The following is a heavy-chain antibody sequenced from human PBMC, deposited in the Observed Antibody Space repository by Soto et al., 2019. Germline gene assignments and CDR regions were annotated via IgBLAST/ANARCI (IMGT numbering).Heavy chain of an antibody. CDR2: ISANGAGT. J-gene: IGHJ4*02. V-gene: IGHV3-23*01. Sequence: EVQLLESGGGLVQPGGSLRLSCAASGFTLSSYAMGWVRQAPGKGLEWVAAISANGAGTYYADSVKGRFTISRDNSKNTLYLQMRALGDEDTAVYFCAKDRCAPSNWFVDYWGQGTLVTVSS. CDR1: GFTLSSYA. CDR3: AKDRCAPSNWFVDY. D-gene: IGHD1-1*01.